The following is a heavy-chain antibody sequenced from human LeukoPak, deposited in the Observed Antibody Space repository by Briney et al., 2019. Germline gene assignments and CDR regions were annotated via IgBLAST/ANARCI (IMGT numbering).Heavy chain of an antibody. CDR2: INPYSGDT. CDR1: GYTFTGYY. V-gene: IGHV1-2*02. D-gene: IGHD1-26*01. J-gene: IGHJ4*02. Sequence: ASVKVSCKASGYTFTGYYVHWVRQAPGQGLEWMGWINPYSGDTNYAQKFQGRVTMTRDTSISTAYMELSSLKSDDTAVYYCAGVAMSGIGSDDFWGQGTLVTASS. CDR3: AGVAMSGIGSDDF.